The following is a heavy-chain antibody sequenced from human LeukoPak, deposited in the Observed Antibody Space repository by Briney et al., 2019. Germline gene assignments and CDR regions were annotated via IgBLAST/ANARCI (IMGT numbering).Heavy chain of an antibody. Sequence: SETLSLTCTVSGGSISSGYYYWSWIRQPAGKGLEWIGRIYTSGSTNYNPSLKSRVTMSVDTSKNQFSLKLSSVTAADTAVYYCARDARDVLLWFGELLHWGQGTLVTVSS. V-gene: IGHV4-61*02. CDR1: GGSISSGYYY. CDR2: IYTSGST. J-gene: IGHJ4*02. D-gene: IGHD3-10*01. CDR3: ARDARDVLLWFGELLH.